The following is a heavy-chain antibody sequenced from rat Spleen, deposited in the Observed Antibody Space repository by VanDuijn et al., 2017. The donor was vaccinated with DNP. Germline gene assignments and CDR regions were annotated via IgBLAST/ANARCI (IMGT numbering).Heavy chain of an antibody. J-gene: IGHJ2*01. Sequence: EVQLVASGGGLVQPGRSLKLSCAASGITFSNSGMHWTRQAPTRGLEWVAYISYFGDNTYSGDSVKGRFTISRDNAKSTLYLQMNSLRSEDMATYYCARHGRGVFDYWGQGVMVTVSS. D-gene: IGHD1-11*01. CDR3: ARHGRGVFDY. CDR1: GITFSNSG. CDR2: ISYFGDNT. V-gene: IGHV5-19*01.